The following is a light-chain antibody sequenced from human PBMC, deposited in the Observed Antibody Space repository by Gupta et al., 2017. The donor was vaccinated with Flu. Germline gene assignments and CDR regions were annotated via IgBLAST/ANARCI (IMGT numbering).Light chain of an antibody. CDR3: SSYTSSSTVV. CDR1: SSDVGSYNR. Sequence: TSSDVGSYNRVSWYQQPPGTAPKLMIYEVSNRPSGVPDRFSGSKSGNTASLTISGLQAEDEADYYCSSYTSSSTVVFGGGTKLTVL. V-gene: IGLV2-18*02. CDR2: EVS. J-gene: IGLJ2*01.